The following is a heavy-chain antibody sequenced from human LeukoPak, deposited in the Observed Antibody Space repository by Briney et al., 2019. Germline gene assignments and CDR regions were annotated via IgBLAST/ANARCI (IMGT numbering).Heavy chain of an antibody. V-gene: IGHV4-61*05. Sequence: TPSETLSPTCTVSGGSISSSSYYWGWIRQPPGKGLEWIGYIYYSGSTNYNPSLKSRVTISVDTSKNQFSLKLSSVTAADTAVYYCARVLSRAAYWFDPWGQGTLVTVSS. CDR1: GGSISSSSYY. J-gene: IGHJ5*02. CDR3: ARVLSRAAYWFDP. CDR2: IYYSGST. D-gene: IGHD3-16*02.